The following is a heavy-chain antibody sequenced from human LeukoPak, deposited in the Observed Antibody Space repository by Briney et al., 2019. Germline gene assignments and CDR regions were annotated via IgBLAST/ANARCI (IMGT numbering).Heavy chain of an antibody. CDR3: AKDLFAVTTATDY. D-gene: IGHD4-17*01. CDR2: ISGSGGST. Sequence: GGSLRLSCAASGFTFSSYAMSWVRQAPGKGLEWVSAISGSGGSTYYADSVKGRFTISRDKSKNTLYLQMNSLRAEDTAVYYCAKDLFAVTTATDYWGQGTLVTVSS. CDR1: GFTFSSYA. V-gene: IGHV3-23*01. J-gene: IGHJ4*02.